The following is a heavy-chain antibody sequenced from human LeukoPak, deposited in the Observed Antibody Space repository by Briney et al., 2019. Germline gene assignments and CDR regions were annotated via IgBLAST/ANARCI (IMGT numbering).Heavy chain of an antibody. CDR1: GGSLSGYY. D-gene: IGHD2-21*01. J-gene: IGHJ5*02. CDR3: ARDQVIGNWFDP. Sequence: PSETLSLTCAVSGGSLSGYYWTWIRQPPGKGLEWIGEINHSGSTNYNPSLKSRVTISVDTSKNQFSLKLSSVTAADTAVYYCARDQVIGNWFDPWGQGTLVTVSS. V-gene: IGHV4-34*01. CDR2: INHSGST.